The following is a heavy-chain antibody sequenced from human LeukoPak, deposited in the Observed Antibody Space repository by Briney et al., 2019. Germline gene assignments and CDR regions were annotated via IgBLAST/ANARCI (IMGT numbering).Heavy chain of an antibody. CDR2: INHSGST. V-gene: IGHV4-34*01. Sequence: GSLRLSCAASGFTFSSYAMSWVRQPPGKGLEWIGEINHSGSTNYNPSLKSRVTISVDTSKNQFSLKLSSVTAADTAVYYCAREGTMVRGIPVRGRFDYWGQGTLVTVSS. CDR1: GFTFSSYA. J-gene: IGHJ4*02. CDR3: AREGTMVRGIPVRGRFDY. D-gene: IGHD3-10*01.